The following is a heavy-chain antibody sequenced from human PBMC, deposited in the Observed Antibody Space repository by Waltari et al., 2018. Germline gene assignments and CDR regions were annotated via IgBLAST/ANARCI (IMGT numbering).Heavy chain of an antibody. CDR3: ARGLSSIAARRWFDP. CDR2: IYHSGST. V-gene: IGHV4-4*02. J-gene: IGHJ5*02. Sequence: QVQLQESGPGLVKPSGTLSLTCAVSGGSISSSNWWSWVRQPPGKGLEWIGEIYHSGSTNYNPSLQSRVTISVDKSKNQFSLKLSSVTAADTAVYYCARGLSSIAARRWFDPWGQGTLVIVSS. D-gene: IGHD6-6*01. CDR1: GGSISSSNW.